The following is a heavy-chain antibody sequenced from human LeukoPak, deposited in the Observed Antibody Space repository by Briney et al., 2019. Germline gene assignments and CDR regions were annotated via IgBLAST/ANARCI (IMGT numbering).Heavy chain of an antibody. CDR3: ARDLVSSIPDYYYGMDV. D-gene: IGHD2-2*01. CDR2: IIPIFGTA. V-gene: IGHV1-69*13. J-gene: IGHJ6*04. CDR1: GGTFSSYA. Sequence: RASVKVSCKASGGTFSSYAISWVRQAPGQGLEWMGGIIPIFGTANYAQKFQGRVTITADESTSTAYMELSSPRSEDTAVYYCARDLVSSIPDYYYGMDVWGKGTTVTVSS.